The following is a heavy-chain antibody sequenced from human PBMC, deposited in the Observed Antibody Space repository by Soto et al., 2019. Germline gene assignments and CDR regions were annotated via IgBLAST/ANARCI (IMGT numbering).Heavy chain of an antibody. V-gene: IGHV3-23*01. D-gene: IGHD3-10*01. CDR2: ISGTGGST. CDR3: AKGGTSGADAMDV. CDR1: GFTFRNYA. J-gene: IGHJ6*04. Sequence: EVQLLESGGGLIQPGGSLRLSCAASGFTFRNYAMTWVRQAPGKGLAWVSSISGTGGSTYYADSVKGRFPIARDNSKNKRYLQTNSLRADDTAVCYCAKGGTSGADAMDVWGKETTVTVSS.